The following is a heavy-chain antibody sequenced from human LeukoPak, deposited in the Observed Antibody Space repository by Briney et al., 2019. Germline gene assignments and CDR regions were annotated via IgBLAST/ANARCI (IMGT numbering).Heavy chain of an antibody. CDR2: IYYSGNT. CDR3: ARAGSGYYVLDH. Sequence: SETLSLTCTVSGGSIRSYYWSCIRQPPGKGLECIGYIYYSGNTDSNPSLKSRVTISVDTSKNQFSLNLRSVTAADTAVYYCARAGSGYYVLDHWGQGTLVTVSS. J-gene: IGHJ4*02. D-gene: IGHD5-12*01. CDR1: GGSIRSYY. V-gene: IGHV4-59*01.